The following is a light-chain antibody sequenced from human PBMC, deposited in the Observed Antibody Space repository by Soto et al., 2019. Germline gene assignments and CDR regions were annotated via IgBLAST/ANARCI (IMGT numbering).Light chain of an antibody. CDR2: DAS. J-gene: IGKJ4*01. CDR3: QQRSDWPLT. V-gene: IGKV3-11*01. CDR1: QRVRSY. Sequence: PGESATLSCRTSQRVRSYLAWYQQKPGQAPRLLMYDASNRATGIPARFRGSGSGTDLTLTISSLEPEDFAVYYCQQRSDWPLTFGGGTKVEIK.